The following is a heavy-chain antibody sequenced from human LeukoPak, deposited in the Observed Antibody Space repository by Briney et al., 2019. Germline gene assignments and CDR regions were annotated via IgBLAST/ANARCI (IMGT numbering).Heavy chain of an antibody. CDR1: GYSISSGYY. CDR3: ARDHCSGGSCYSFPDWYFDL. V-gene: IGHV4-38-2*02. J-gene: IGHJ2*01. D-gene: IGHD2-15*01. CDR2: IYHSGST. Sequence: SETLSLTCAVSGYSISSGYYWGWIRQPPGKGLEWIGSIYHSGSTYYNPSPKSRVTISLDTSKNQFSLKLSSVTAADTAVYHCARDHCSGGSCYSFPDWYFDLWGRGTLVTVSS.